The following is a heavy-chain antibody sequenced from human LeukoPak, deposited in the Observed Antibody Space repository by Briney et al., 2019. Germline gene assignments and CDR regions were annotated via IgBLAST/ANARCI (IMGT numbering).Heavy chain of an antibody. J-gene: IGHJ4*02. Sequence: PGGSLRLSCPASGLTFSDFWIHWVRQPPGKGLVWVALVKGDGRTTIYAESVKGRFTISRDNAKNTLYLQMNSLRADVSGVYYCATGQSYGYDYWGEGVLVTVS. CDR3: ATGQSYGYDY. V-gene: IGHV3-74*01. CDR2: VKGDGRTT. D-gene: IGHD5-18*01. CDR1: GLTFSDFW.